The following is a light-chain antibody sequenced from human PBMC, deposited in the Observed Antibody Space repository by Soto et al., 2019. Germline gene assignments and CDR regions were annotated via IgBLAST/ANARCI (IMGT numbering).Light chain of an antibody. CDR3: QQYSSFPCT. V-gene: IGKV1-5*03. J-gene: IGKJ1*01. Sequence: DIPMTQSPFTLSASVGDRVTITCRASQSISSWLAWYQQKPGKAPKLLIYKASSLESGVPSRFSGSGSGTEFTLTITSLQPDDFASYYCQQYSSFPCTFGQGTKVEIK. CDR1: QSISSW. CDR2: KAS.